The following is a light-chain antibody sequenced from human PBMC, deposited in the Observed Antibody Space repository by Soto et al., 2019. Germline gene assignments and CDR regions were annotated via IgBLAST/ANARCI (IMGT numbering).Light chain of an antibody. CDR1: QSVSSTY. V-gene: IGKV3-20*01. J-gene: IGKJ4*01. CDR2: GAS. Sequence: EIVLTQSPGTLSLSPGERATLSCRASQSVSSTYLAWYQQKPGQAPRLLIYGASSRATGIPDRFSGSGAGTDFTLTISRLAHEDFAVYYCQQYDSSRLFGGGTKVEIK. CDR3: QQYDSSRL.